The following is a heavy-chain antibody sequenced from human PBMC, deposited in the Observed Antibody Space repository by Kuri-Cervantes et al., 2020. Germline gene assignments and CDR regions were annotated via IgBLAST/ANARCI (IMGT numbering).Heavy chain of an antibody. CDR1: GGSISSYY. J-gene: IGHJ4*02. Sequence: GSLRLSCTVSGGSISSYYWSWIRQPPGKGLEWIGYIYYSGSTNYNPSLKSRVTISVDTSKNQFSLKLSSVTAADTAVYYCARHLGPASSSWSLGDYWGQGTLVTVSS. CDR2: IYYSGST. V-gene: IGHV4-59*08. D-gene: IGHD6-13*01. CDR3: ARHLGPASSSWSLGDY.